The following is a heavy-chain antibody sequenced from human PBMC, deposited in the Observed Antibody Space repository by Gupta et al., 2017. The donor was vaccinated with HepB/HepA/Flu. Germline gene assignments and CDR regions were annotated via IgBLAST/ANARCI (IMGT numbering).Heavy chain of an antibody. D-gene: IGHD2/OR15-2a*01. J-gene: IGHJ4*02. CDR1: GFDFKNYA. CDR2: SSGSGLST. Sequence: EVQLLESGGGLARPGGSLRLSCEASGFDFKNYALSWVRQAPGKGLEWVSSSSGSGLSTHYADSVKGRFTISRDNSKNTLYLQVNSLRADDTALYYCAKGPYFAWGRTHYFDVWGQGTLVSVSS. CDR3: AKGPYFAWGRTHYFDV. V-gene: IGHV3-23*01.